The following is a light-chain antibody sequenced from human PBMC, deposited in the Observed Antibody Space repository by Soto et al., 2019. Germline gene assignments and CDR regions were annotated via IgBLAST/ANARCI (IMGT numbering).Light chain of an antibody. CDR1: QSISSW. J-gene: IGKJ1*01. CDR2: KAS. CDR3: QQYNSYSWT. V-gene: IGKV1-5*03. Sequence: DIQMTQSPSTLSASVGDRVTITCRASQSISSWLAWYQQKPGKAPNLLIYKASSLESGVPSRFSGSGSGTEFTLTISSLQPDDFATYYCQQYNSYSWTFGQGNKLEIK.